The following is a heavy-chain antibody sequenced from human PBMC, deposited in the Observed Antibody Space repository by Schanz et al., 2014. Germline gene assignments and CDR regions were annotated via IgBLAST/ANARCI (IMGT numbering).Heavy chain of an antibody. V-gene: IGHV3-33*01. Sequence: VQLVESGGGFVQPGGSLGLSCVVSGFTVSSDHMSWVRQAPGKGLEWVAVIWSDGSDKYYADSVKGRFTISRDRFQNTLYLRMSSLRAEDTAVYYCARDSRPNYDFLTAYYSIDYWGQGTLVTVSS. CDR3: ARDSRPNYDFLTAYYSIDY. D-gene: IGHD3-9*01. CDR1: GFTVSSDH. J-gene: IGHJ4*02. CDR2: IWSDGSDK.